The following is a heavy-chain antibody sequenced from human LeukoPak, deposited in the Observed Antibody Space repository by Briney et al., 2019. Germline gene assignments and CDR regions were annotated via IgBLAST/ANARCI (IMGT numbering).Heavy chain of an antibody. CDR2: ISGSGGST. CDR1: GFTFNIFG. V-gene: IGHV3-23*01. CDR3: AKDKDYYGSGIDY. D-gene: IGHD3-10*01. Sequence: PGGSLRLSCAASGFTFNIFGMNWVRQAPGKGLEWVSAISGSGGSTYYADSVKGRFTISRDNSKNTLYLQMNSLRAEDTAVYYCAKDKDYYGSGIDYWGQGTLVTVSS. J-gene: IGHJ4*02.